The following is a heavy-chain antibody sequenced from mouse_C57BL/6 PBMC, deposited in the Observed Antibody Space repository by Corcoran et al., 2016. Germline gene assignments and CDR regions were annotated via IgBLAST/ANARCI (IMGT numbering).Heavy chain of an antibody. Sequence: EVQLQQSGPELVKPGASVKISCKASGYTFIDYYMNWVKQSHGKSLEWIGDINPNNGGTSYNQKFKGKATLTVDKSSSTAYMELRSLTSEDSAVYYCARWWDYYAMDYWGQGTSVTVSS. D-gene: IGHD1-1*02. J-gene: IGHJ4*01. V-gene: IGHV1-26*01. CDR2: INPNNGGT. CDR1: GYTFIDYY. CDR3: ARWWDYYAMDY.